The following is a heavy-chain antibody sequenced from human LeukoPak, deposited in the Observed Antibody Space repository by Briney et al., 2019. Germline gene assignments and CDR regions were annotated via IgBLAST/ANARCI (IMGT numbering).Heavy chain of an antibody. Sequence: GGSLRLSCAASGFTFSDYYMSWIRRAPGKGLEWVAYISLSSSFTNYADSVKGRFTISRDNAKNSLYLQMNSLRAEDTAVYYCARPLPVVGAMDYWGQGTLVTVSS. CDR1: GFTFSDYY. J-gene: IGHJ4*02. V-gene: IGHV3-11*06. D-gene: IGHD1-26*01. CDR2: ISLSSSFT. CDR3: ARPLPVVGAMDY.